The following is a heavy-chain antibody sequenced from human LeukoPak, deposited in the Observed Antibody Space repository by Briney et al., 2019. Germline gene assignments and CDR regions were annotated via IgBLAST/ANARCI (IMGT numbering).Heavy chain of an antibody. Sequence: SETLSLTCTVSGGSISSGGYYWSWIRQHPGDGLEWIGYIYYSGSTYYNPSLKSRVTISIDTSKNQFSLKLSSVTAADTAVYYCARSSYSSSSSVWGQGTMVTVSS. J-gene: IGHJ3*01. CDR1: GGSISSGGYY. CDR2: IYYSGST. CDR3: ARSSYSSSSSV. V-gene: IGHV4-31*03. D-gene: IGHD6-6*01.